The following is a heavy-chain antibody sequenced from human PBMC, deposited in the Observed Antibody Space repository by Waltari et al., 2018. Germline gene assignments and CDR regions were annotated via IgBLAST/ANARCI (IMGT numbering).Heavy chain of an antibody. Sequence: QVQLQQWGAGLLKPSETLSLTCAVYGGSFSGYYWSWIRQPPGKGLEWIGEINHSGSTNYNPSLKSRVTISVDTSKNQFSLKLSSVTAADTAVYYCARGSKGARPGRRGAFDIWGQGTMVTVSS. CDR3: ARGSKGARPGRRGAFDI. J-gene: IGHJ3*02. CDR2: INHSGST. V-gene: IGHV4-34*01. CDR1: GGSFSGYY. D-gene: IGHD6-6*01.